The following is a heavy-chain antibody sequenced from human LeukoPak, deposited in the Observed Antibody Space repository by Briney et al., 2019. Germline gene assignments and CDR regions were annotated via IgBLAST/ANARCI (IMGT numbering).Heavy chain of an antibody. J-gene: IGHJ4*02. CDR2: INHSGST. CDR3: ARGGLSDSFDY. D-gene: IGHD3/OR15-3a*01. CDR1: GGSFSGYY. Sequence: SETLSLTCAVYGGSFSGYYWSWIRQPPGKGLEWIGEINHSGSTNYNPSLKSRVTISVDTSKNQFSLKLSSVTAADTAVYYCARGGLSDSFDYWGQGTLVTVSS. V-gene: IGHV4-34*01.